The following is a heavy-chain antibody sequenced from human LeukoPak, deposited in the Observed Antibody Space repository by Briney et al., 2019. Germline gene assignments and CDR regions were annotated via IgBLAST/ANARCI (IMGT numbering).Heavy chain of an antibody. CDR3: ARCSNTKGYYDILTGYYPGRADAFDI. D-gene: IGHD3-9*01. CDR2: IYPGDSDT. CDR1: GYSFTSYW. V-gene: IGHV5-51*01. J-gene: IGHJ3*02. Sequence: GESLKISCKGSGYSFTSYWIGWVRQMPGKGLEWIGIIYPGDSDTRYRPSFQGQVTISADKSISTAYLQWSSLKASDTAMYYCARCSNTKGYYDILTGYYPGRADAFDIWGQGTMVTVSS.